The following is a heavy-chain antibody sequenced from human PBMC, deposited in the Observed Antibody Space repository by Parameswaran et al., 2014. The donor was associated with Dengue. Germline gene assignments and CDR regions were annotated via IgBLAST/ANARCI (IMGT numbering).Heavy chain of an antibody. J-gene: IGHJ4*02. V-gene: IGHV1-46*01. Sequence: WVRQAPGQGLEWMGLLNPSSGSTNYAQKFQGRVTMTRDTSTTTLYMELTRLTSEDTAIYYCARDAPAIIPFHYWGQGTLVTVSS. CDR3: ARDAPAIIPFHY. CDR2: LNPSSGST.